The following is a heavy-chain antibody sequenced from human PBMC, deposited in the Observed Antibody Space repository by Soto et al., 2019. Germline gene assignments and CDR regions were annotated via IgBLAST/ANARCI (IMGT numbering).Heavy chain of an antibody. CDR1: GGTFSSYA. CDR3: ARDSGYCSGGSCQNWFDP. CDR2: IIPIFGTA. V-gene: IGHV1-69*06. Sequence: SVKVSCKASGGTFSSYAISWVRQAPGQGLEWMGGIIPIFGTANYAQKFQGRVTITADKSTSTAYMELSSLRSEDTAVYYCARDSGYCSGGSCQNWFDPWGQGTLVTVSS. J-gene: IGHJ5*02. D-gene: IGHD2-15*01.